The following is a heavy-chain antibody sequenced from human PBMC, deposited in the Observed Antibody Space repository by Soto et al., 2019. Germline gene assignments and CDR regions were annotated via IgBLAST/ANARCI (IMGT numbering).Heavy chain of an antibody. J-gene: IGHJ4*02. D-gene: IGHD3-3*01. V-gene: IGHV3-23*01. Sequence: PRGVLRLSCAASGFTFSSYAISWVCQAPGKGLEWVSTISGSDGKTYYADSVKGRFSISRDTSKNTLYLQMNSLRVDDTAVYYCAKWSYLDYWGQGTRVTVSS. CDR2: ISGSDGKT. CDR3: AKWSYLDY. CDR1: GFTFSSYA.